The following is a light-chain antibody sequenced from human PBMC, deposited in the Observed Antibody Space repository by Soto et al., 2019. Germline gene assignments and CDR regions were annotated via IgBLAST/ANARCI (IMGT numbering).Light chain of an antibody. Sequence: QLTHAPSARPSPCAEYLTITMRASQGVRSALAWYQQTPGRPPKLLIYAASSLQSGVPSRFSGSGSGTDFTLTISSLQPEDFATYYCQHANSFPVAFGGGTKVDIK. CDR2: AAS. CDR1: QGVRSA. J-gene: IGKJ4*02. V-gene: IGKV1-13*02. CDR3: QHANSFPVA.